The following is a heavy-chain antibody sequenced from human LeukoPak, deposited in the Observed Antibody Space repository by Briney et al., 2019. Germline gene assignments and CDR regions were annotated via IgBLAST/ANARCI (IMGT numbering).Heavy chain of an antibody. V-gene: IGHV3-21*01. J-gene: IGHJ4*02. D-gene: IGHD5-18*01. CDR3: ARDRYGDTAMPPRYFADY. CDR2: ISSSSSYI. Sequence: GGSLRLSCAASGFTFSSYSMNWVRQAPGKGLDWVSSISSSSSYIYYADSVKGRFTISRDNAKNSLYLQMNSLRAEDTAVYYCARDRYGDTAMPPRYFADYWGQGTLVTVSS. CDR1: GFTFSSYS.